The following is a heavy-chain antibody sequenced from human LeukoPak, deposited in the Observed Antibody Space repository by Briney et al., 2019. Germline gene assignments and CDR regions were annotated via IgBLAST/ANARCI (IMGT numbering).Heavy chain of an antibody. J-gene: IGHJ4*02. V-gene: IGHV3-21*01. CDR2: ISSSSSYI. CDR1: GFTFSSYS. Sequence: PGGSLRLSCAASGFTFSSYSMNWVRQAPGKGLEWVSAISSSSSYIYYADSVKGRFTIYRDNAKNSLYLQMNSLRAEDTAVYYCARDTYYYDSSGYRGDYWGQGTLVTVSS. D-gene: IGHD3-22*01. CDR3: ARDTYYYDSSGYRGDY.